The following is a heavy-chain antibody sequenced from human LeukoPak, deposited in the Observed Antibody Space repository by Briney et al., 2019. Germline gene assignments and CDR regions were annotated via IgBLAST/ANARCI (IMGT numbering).Heavy chain of an antibody. CDR1: GFTFSSYG. D-gene: IGHD2-2*01. CDR2: IRYDGRNK. Sequence: GGSLRLSCAASGFTFSSYGMHWVRQAPGKGLEWVAFIRYDGRNKYYADSVKGRFTISRDNTKKTLYLQMNSLRAEYTAVYYWGRAPTVSGDSSSSSCQADSWGQGTLVTVSS. V-gene: IGHV3-30*02. J-gene: IGHJ5*01. CDR3: GRAPTVSGDSSSSSCQADS.